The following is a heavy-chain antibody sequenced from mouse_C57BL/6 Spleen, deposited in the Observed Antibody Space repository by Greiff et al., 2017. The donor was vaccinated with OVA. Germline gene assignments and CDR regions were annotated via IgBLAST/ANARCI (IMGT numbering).Heavy chain of an antibody. CDR3: ARSDLGLDY. V-gene: IGHV1-19*01. J-gene: IGHJ2*01. Sequence: EVKLVESGPVLVKPGASVKMSCKASGYTFTDYYMNWVKQSHGKSLEWIGVINPYNGGTSYNQKFKGKATLTVDKSSSTAYMELNSLTSEDSAVYYCARSDLGLDYWGQGTTLTVSS. CDR1: GYTFTDYY. CDR2: INPYNGGT. D-gene: IGHD4-1*01.